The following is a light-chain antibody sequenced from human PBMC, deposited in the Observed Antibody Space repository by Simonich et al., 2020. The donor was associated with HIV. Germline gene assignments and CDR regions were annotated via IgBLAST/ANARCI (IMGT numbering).Light chain of an antibody. V-gene: IGKV1-39*01. CDR2: AAS. J-gene: IGKJ1*01. CDR3: QQSYSTPWT. CDR1: QSISIY. Sequence: DIQMTQSPSSLSASVGDRVTITCRASQSISIYLKWYQQKPRKAPKLLIYAASSLQSGVPSRFSGSGSGTDFTLTISSLQPEDFATYYCQQSYSTPWTFGQGTKVEI.